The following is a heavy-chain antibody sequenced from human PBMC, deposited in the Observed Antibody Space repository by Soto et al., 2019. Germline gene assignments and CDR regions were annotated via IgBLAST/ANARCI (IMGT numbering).Heavy chain of an antibody. CDR1: GGSISSCGYY. V-gene: IGHV4-31*03. CDR2: IYYSGNT. J-gene: IGHJ4*02. D-gene: IGHD6-13*01. CDR3: ARVSSCSWYSGHFDY. Sequence: SESLSLTCTVSGGSISSCGYYWSWIRQRPGKGLEWIGYIYYSGNTYYNPSLKSRVTISEDTSKNQFSLKLSSVTAADTAVYYCARVSSCSWYSGHFDYWGQGTLVTVSS.